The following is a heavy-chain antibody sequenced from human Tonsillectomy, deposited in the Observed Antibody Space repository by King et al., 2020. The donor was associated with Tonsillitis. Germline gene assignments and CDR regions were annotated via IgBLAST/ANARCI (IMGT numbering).Heavy chain of an antibody. CDR3: AKRVCSEGGDCFPHF. V-gene: IGHV3-30*18. J-gene: IGHJ4*02. CDR2: ISYDGSNK. D-gene: IGHD2-21*01. Sequence: VKLVESGGGVVQPGRSLRLSCAASGFTFSTYGMHWVRQAPGKGLEWVAVISYDGSNKYYADSVKGRFTISRDNSKNTLSLQMNSLRAEDTAVYYCAKRVCSEGGDCFPHFSGQGTLVTVSS. CDR1: GFTFSTYG.